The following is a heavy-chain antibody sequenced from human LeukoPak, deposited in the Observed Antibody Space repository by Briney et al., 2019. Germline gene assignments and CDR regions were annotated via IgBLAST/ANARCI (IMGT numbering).Heavy chain of an antibody. CDR1: GYTFTSYG. J-gene: IGHJ3*02. CDR3: ARDRYFDYFRHAFDI. CDR2: INPNSGAT. D-gene: IGHD3-9*01. Sequence: GASVKVSCKASGYTFTSYGISWVRQAPGQGPEWMGWINPNSGATNYAQKFQGRVTMTRDTSMSTAYMELSRLTSDDTAVYFCARDRYFDYFRHAFDIWGQGTMVTISS. V-gene: IGHV1-2*02.